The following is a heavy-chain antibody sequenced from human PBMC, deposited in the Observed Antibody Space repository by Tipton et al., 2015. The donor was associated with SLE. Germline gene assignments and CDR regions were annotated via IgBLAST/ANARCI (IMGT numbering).Heavy chain of an antibody. CDR3: ARDAKSRFLEWSVGYYGMDV. V-gene: IGHV7-4-1*02. Sequence: QLVQSGSELKKPGASVKVSCKASGYTFTSYAMNWVRQAPGQGLEWMGWINTNTGNPTYAQGFTGRFVFSLDTSVSTAYLQISSLKAEDTAVYYCARDAKSRFLEWSVGYYGMDVWGQGTTVTVSS. CDR2: INTNTGNP. CDR1: GYTFTSYA. J-gene: IGHJ6*02. D-gene: IGHD3-3*01.